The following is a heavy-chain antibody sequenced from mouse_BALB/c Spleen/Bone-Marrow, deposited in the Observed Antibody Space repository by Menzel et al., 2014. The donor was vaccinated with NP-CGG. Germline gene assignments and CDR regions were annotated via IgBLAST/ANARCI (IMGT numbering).Heavy chain of an antibody. CDR2: IYPSDNYT. CDR3: TRTYEYFDY. J-gene: IGHJ2*01. Sequence: QVQLQQSGAELVRPGASVKLSCKTSGYTFTSYWINWVKQRPGQGLEWIGNIYPSDNYTNYNQKFKDKATLTVDIYSTTAYMQLSSPTSEDSAVYYCTRTYEYFDYWGQGTTLTVSS. D-gene: IGHD2-3*01. V-gene: IGHV1-69*02. CDR1: GYTFTSYW.